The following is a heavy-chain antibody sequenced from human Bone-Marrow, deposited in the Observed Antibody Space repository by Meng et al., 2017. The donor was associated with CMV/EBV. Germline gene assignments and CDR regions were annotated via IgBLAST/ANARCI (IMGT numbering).Heavy chain of an antibody. V-gene: IGHV3-48*04. J-gene: IGHJ4*02. CDR3: ARDYGNYDSSGYYPH. Sequence: GGSLRLSCAASGFTFSSYWMSWVRQAPGKGLEWVSYISSSSSTIYYADSVKGRFTISRDNAKNSLYLQMNSLRAEDTAVYYCARDYGNYDSSGYYPHWGQGTLVTVSS. CDR1: GFTFSSYW. D-gene: IGHD3-22*01. CDR2: ISSSSSTI.